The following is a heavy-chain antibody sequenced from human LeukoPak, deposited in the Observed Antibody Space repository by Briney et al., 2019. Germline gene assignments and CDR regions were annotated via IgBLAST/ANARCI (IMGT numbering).Heavy chain of an antibody. D-gene: IGHD6-13*01. CDR3: ARGSGYSDY. J-gene: IGHJ4*02. Sequence: GGSLRLSCAASGFTFSNFAMHWVRQAPGKGLEWVASISYDGNTKNYADSVKGRFTISRDNSKNTLYLQMNSLRAEDTAVYYCARGSGYSDYWGQGTLVTVSS. CDR1: GFTFSNFA. CDR2: ISYDGNTK. V-gene: IGHV3-30*14.